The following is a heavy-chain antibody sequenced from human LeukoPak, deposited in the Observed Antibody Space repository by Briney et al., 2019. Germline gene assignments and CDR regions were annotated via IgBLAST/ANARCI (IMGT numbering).Heavy chain of an antibody. Sequence: PGGSLRLSCAASGFTFSSYGMHWVRQAPGKGLEWVALIRYDGSNKYYADSVKGRFTISRDNSKNTLYLQMNSLRAEDTAVYYCAKDQGVTVTTGYNYWGQGTLVTVSS. CDR2: IRYDGSNK. V-gene: IGHV3-30*02. CDR3: AKDQGVTVTTGYNY. CDR1: GFTFSSYG. J-gene: IGHJ4*02. D-gene: IGHD4-17*01.